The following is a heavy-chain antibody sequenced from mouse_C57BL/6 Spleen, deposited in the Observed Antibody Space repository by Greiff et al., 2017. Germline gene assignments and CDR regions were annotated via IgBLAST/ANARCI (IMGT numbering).Heavy chain of an antibody. V-gene: IGHV1-82*01. D-gene: IGHD2-4*01. CDR2: IYPGDGDT. Sequence: QVQLQQSGPELVKPGASVKISCKASGYAFSSSWMNWVKQRPGKGLEWIGRIYPGDGDTNYNGKFKGKATLTADKSSSTAYMQLSSLASEDSAVYFCARSWDYDGGGWGKGTTLSVSS. J-gene: IGHJ2*01. CDR3: ARSWDYDGGG. CDR1: GYAFSSSW.